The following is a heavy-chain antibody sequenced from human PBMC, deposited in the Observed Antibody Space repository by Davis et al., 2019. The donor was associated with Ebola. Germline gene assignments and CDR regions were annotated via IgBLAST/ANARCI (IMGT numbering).Heavy chain of an antibody. Sequence: GESLKISCAASGFTFTNYWMSWVRRAPGKGLQWVANIKQDASVKYYVHSVKGRFTISRDNSMGTLSLQMNSLRPEDTAVYYCARDWQYDYWGQGTLVTVSS. CDR3: ARDWQYDY. CDR1: GFTFTNYW. D-gene: IGHD4-11*01. V-gene: IGHV3-7*01. CDR2: IKQDASVK. J-gene: IGHJ4*02.